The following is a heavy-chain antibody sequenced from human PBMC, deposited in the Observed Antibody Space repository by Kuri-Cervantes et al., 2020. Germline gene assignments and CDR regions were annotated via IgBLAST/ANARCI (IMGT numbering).Heavy chain of an antibody. D-gene: IGHD3-10*01. CDR1: GGSISSGDYY. Sequence: SETLSLTCTVSGGSISSGDYYWSCIRQPPGKGLEWIGSIYYSGSTYYNPSLKSRLTISVDTSKNQFSLKLSSVTAADTAVYYCARGLLVRRRQGMNAFDIWGQGTMVTVSS. J-gene: IGHJ3*02. V-gene: IGHV4-30-4*01. CDR3: ARGLLVRRRQGMNAFDI. CDR2: IYYSGST.